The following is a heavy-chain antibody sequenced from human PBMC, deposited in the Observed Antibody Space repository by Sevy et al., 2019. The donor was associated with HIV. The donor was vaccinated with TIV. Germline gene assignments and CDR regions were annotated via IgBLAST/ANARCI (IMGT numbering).Heavy chain of an antibody. Sequence: GGSLRLSCEASGFTFSSYWMHWVRQAPGKGLVWVSGVNSDGTNTGYADSVRGRFTISRDNAKNTLYLQMNSLRAEDTGVYHCVVSNTGEDFWGQGTLVTVSS. J-gene: IGHJ4*02. D-gene: IGHD3-10*01. CDR3: VVSNTGEDF. V-gene: IGHV3-74*01. CDR1: GFTFSSYW. CDR2: VNSDGTNT.